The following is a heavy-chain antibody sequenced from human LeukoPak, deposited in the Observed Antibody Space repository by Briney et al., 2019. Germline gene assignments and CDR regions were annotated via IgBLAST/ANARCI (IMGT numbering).Heavy chain of an antibody. J-gene: IGHJ4*02. D-gene: IGHD6-19*01. CDR2: IIPIFGTA. V-gene: IGHV1-69*06. Sequence: GSSVKVSCKASGGTFSSYAISWVRQAPGQGLEWMGGIIPIFGTANYAQKFQGRVTITADKSTSTAYMELSSLRSEDTAVYYCARDFSMNSGVEQWLIKGLDYWGQGTLVTVSS. CDR1: GGTFSSYA. CDR3: ARDFSMNSGVEQWLIKGLDY.